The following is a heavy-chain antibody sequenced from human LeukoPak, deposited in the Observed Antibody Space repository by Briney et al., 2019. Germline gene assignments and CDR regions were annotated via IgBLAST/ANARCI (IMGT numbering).Heavy chain of an antibody. CDR3: ARDNSSSWYPHYFDY. Sequence: PSETLSLTCTVSGGSISSYYWSWVRQPPGKGLEWIGFVYYTGSTNYSPSLKSRVTISVDTSKNQFSLKLSSVTAADTAVYYCARDNSSSWYPHYFDYWGQGTLVTVSS. V-gene: IGHV4-59*12. CDR2: VYYTGST. CDR1: GGSISSYY. J-gene: IGHJ4*02. D-gene: IGHD6-13*01.